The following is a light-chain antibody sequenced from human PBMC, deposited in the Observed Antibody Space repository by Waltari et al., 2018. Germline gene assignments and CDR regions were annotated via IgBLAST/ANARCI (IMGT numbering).Light chain of an antibody. Sequence: WYHQQPSTAPKPLLYEGSTRPSGVSNRFSGSTSGNTASLTISGLQAENEADYYCSSYTRSSTYVFGTGTNVTVL. V-gene: IGLV2-14*01. J-gene: IGLJ1*01. CDR2: EGS. CDR3: SSYTRSSTYV.